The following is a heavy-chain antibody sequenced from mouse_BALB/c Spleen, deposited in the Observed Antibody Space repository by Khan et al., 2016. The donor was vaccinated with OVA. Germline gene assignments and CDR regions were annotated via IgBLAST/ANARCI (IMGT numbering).Heavy chain of an antibody. CDR2: IWSDGST. D-gene: IGHD2-10*01. CDR3: AIQPYYHYYLMDY. Sequence: VQLHESGPGLVAPSQSLYLTCTISGFSLTNYGIQWVRQPPEKSLEWLVVIWSDGSTTYNSAIKYRLSISKDNSNGQVFLKMSSLQTDDTAMYYCAIQPYYHYYLMDYWGQGTSVTGSS. J-gene: IGHJ4*01. CDR1: GFSLTNYG. V-gene: IGHV2-6-1*01.